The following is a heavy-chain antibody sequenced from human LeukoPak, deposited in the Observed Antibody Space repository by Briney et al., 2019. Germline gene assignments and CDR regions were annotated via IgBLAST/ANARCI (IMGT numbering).Heavy chain of an antibody. V-gene: IGHV4-34*01. CDR1: GGSFYGYS. J-gene: IGHJ5*02. CDR2: IDDSGST. CDR3: ARGHPPVVAVRTNWFDP. Sequence: PSETLSLTCGVYGGSFYGYSWTWIRQPPGKGLEWIGDIDDSGSTNYKPSLRSRLSISIDTSKKQFSLRLRPVTAADTAVYYCARGHPPVVAVRTNWFDPWGQGIPVTVSS. D-gene: IGHD2-15*01.